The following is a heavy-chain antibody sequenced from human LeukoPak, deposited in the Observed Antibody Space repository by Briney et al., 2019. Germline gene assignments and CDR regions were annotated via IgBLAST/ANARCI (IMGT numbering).Heavy chain of an antibody. D-gene: IGHD3-22*01. V-gene: IGHV1-2*02. CDR1: GYTFTGYY. CDR2: INPNSGGT. CDR3: ARDSSGCYTPPDY. Sequence: ASVKVSCKASGYTFTGYYMHWVRQAPGQGLEWMGWINPNSGGTNYAQKFQGRVTMTRDTSISTAYMELSRLRSDDTAVYYCARDSSGCYTPPDYWGQGTLVTVSS. J-gene: IGHJ4*02.